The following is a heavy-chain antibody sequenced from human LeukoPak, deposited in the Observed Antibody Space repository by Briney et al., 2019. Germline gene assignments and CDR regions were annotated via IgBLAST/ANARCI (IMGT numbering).Heavy chain of an antibody. CDR2: IYYSGST. CDR1: GGSVSSGSYY. CDR3: ARRRREGWYFDL. V-gene: IGHV4-61*01. J-gene: IGHJ2*01. Sequence: SETLSLTCTVSGGSVSSGSYYWGWIRQPPGKGLEWIGYIYYSGSTNYNPSLKSRVTISLDTSKNQFSLKLSSVTAADTAVYYCARRRREGWYFDLWGRGTLVTVSS.